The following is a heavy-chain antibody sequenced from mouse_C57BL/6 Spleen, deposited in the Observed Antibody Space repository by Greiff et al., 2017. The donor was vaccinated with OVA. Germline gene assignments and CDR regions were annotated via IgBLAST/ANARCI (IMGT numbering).Heavy chain of an antibody. CDR1: GYTFTSYG. CDR2: IYPRSGNT. J-gene: IGHJ2*01. Sequence: QVQLKQSGAELARPGASVKLSCKASGYTFTSYGISWVKQRTGQGLEWIGEIYPRSGNTYYNEKFKGKATLTADKSSSTAYMELRSLTSEDSAVDFCARGKDSAIVDYWGQGTTLTVSS. D-gene: IGHD3-2*01. CDR3: ARGKDSAIVDY. V-gene: IGHV1-81*01.